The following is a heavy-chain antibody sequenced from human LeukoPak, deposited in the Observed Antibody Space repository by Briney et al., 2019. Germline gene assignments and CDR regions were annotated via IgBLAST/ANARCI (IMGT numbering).Heavy chain of an antibody. V-gene: IGHV3-33*06. D-gene: IGHD2-2*01. CDR2: IWYGGSNK. Sequence: GGSLRLSCASSGFTFSRYGRHWVRQAPGKGLEWVAVIWYGGSNKYYAYSVSGRFTLSRDNSKNTLYLQMNSLRAEDTAVYYCAKEGPEGDFDYWGQGTLVTVSS. J-gene: IGHJ4*02. CDR3: AKEGPEGDFDY. CDR1: GFTFSRYG.